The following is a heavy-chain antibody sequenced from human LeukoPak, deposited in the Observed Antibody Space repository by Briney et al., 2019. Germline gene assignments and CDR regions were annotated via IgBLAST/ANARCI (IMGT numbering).Heavy chain of an antibody. CDR1: GGSFSGYY. CDR3: ASYYDILTAIDY. Sequence: PSETLSLTCAVYGGSFSGYYWSWIRQPPGKGLEWIGEINHSGSTNYNPSLKSRVTISVDPSKNQFSLKLSSVTAADTAVYYCASYYDILTAIDYWGQGTLVTVSS. D-gene: IGHD3-9*01. V-gene: IGHV4-34*01. J-gene: IGHJ4*02. CDR2: INHSGST.